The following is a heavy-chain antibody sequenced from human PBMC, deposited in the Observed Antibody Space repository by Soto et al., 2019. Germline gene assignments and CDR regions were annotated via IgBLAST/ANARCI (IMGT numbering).Heavy chain of an antibody. V-gene: IGHV3-7*03. D-gene: IGHD3-10*01. Sequence: GGSLRISCAASGFTFSSYWMSWVRQAPGKGLEWVANIKQDGSEKYYVDSVKGRFTISRDNAKNSLYLQMNSLRAEDTAVYYCAREGRGLGGPGDYWGQGTLVTVSS. CDR1: GFTFSSYW. CDR3: AREGRGLGGPGDY. J-gene: IGHJ4*02. CDR2: IKQDGSEK.